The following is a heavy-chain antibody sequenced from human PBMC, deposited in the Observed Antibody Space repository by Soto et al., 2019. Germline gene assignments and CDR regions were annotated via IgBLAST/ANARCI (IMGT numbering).Heavy chain of an antibody. CDR2: ISSYNGNT. D-gene: IGHD4-17*01. CDR3: ARPFGDYGDYAWSLRY. CDR1: GYTFSGYV. Sequence: QVQLLQSGVEVRKLGASVKVSCRASGYTFSGYVMGWVRQAPGQGLEWRGWISSYNGNTDYAQKFQGRVTMTTDTSTSTAYMELRSLTSDDTAVYYCARPFGDYGDYAWSLRYWGQGTLVTVSS. V-gene: IGHV1-18*01. J-gene: IGHJ4*02.